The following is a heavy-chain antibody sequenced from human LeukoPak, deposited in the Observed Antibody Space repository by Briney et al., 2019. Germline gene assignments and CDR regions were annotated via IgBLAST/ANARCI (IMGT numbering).Heavy chain of an antibody. CDR2: ISGSGAIS. J-gene: IGHJ4*02. CDR1: AFTFSNYA. D-gene: IGHD1-26*01. CDR3: AKDRSIGTYYTFDS. V-gene: IGHV3-23*01. Sequence: GGSLGLSCAASAFTFSNYAMTWVRQAPGKGLEWVSTISGSGAISYYADSVKGRFTISRDNSKNTLFLHMSSLRVEDTAVYHCAKDRSIGTYYTFDSWGQGALVTVSS.